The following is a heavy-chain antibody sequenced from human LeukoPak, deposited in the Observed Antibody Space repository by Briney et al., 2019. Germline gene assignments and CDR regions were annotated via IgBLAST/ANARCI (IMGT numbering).Heavy chain of an antibody. D-gene: IGHD3-10*01. CDR2: ISYDGSNK. CDR3: ARDPITMVRGVINYGTDV. J-gene: IGHJ6*04. V-gene: IGHV3-30*04. Sequence: GRSLRLSCAASGFTFSSYAMHWVRQAPGKGLEWVAVISYDGSNKYYADSVKGRFTISRDNSKNTLYLQMNSLRAEDTAVYYCARDPITMVRGVINYGTDVWGKGTTVTVSS. CDR1: GFTFSSYA.